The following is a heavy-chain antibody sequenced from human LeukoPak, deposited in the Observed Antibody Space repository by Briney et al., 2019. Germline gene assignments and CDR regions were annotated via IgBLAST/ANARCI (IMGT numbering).Heavy chain of an antibody. CDR2: ISYDGSNK. CDR3: ARGNLQRGTYYYDSSGHTLGLNDAFDI. D-gene: IGHD3-22*01. V-gene: IGHV3-30-3*01. Sequence: GGSLRLSCAASGFTFSSYAMHWVRQAPGKGLEWVAVISYDGSNKYYADSVKGRFTISRDNSKNTLYLQMNSLRAEDTAVYYCARGNLQRGTYYYDSSGHTLGLNDAFDIWGRGTMVTVSS. J-gene: IGHJ3*02. CDR1: GFTFSSYA.